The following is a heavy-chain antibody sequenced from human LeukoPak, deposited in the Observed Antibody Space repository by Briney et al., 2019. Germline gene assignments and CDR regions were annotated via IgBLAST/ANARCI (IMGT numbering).Heavy chain of an antibody. V-gene: IGHV3-11*01. D-gene: IGHD3-10*01. CDR2: ISSSGSTI. CDR3: ARDAGILWFGDT. Sequence: GGSLRLSCAASGFTFSSYWMSWIRQAPGKGLEWVSYISSSGSTIYYADSVKGRFTISRDNAKNSLYLQMNSLRAEDTAVCYCARDAGILWFGDTGGQGTLVTVSS. CDR1: GFTFSSYW. J-gene: IGHJ4*02.